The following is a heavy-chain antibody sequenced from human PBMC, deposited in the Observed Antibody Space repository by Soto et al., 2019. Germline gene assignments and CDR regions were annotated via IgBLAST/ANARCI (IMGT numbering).Heavy chain of an antibody. J-gene: IGHJ6*03. CDR1: GGSLSDYF. CDR3: ARGRYCSGGSCQNWYYMDV. V-gene: IGHV4-34*01. CDR2: INHSGST. D-gene: IGHD2-15*01. Sequence: SETLSLPCVVSGGSLSDYFWSWIRQPPGMALEWIGEINHSGSTNYNPSLKSRVTISVDTSKNQFSLKLSSVTAADTAVYYCARGRYCSGGSCQNWYYMDVWGKGTTVTVSS.